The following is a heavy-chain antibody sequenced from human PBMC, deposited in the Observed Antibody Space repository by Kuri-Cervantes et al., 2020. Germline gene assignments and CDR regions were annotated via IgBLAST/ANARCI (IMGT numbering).Heavy chain of an antibody. D-gene: IGHD3-10*01. V-gene: IGHV3-9*01. J-gene: IGHJ5*02. CDR1: GFTFDDYA. CDR3: ARDPLVEVRGVIRGNWFDP. CDR2: ISWNSGSI. Sequence: SLKISCAASGFTFDDYAMHWVRQAPGKGLEWVSGISWNSGSIGYADSVKGRFTISRGNAKNSLYLQMNSLRAEVTAVYYCARDPLVEVRGVIRGNWFDPWGQGTLVTVSS.